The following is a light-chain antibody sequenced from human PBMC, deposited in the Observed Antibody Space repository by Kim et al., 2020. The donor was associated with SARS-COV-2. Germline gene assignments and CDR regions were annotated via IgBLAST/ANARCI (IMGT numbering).Light chain of an antibody. CDR3: AAWDDSRWV. J-gene: IGLJ3*02. Sequence: TPWHRITICCPGSSSNIGTNSLNCYQQRPRTAPKLPIYSNNQRPSGVPDRVSGSKSGTSASLAISGLQSEDEADYYCAAWDDSRWVFGGGTKVTVL. V-gene: IGLV1-44*01. CDR1: SSNIGTNS. CDR2: SNN.